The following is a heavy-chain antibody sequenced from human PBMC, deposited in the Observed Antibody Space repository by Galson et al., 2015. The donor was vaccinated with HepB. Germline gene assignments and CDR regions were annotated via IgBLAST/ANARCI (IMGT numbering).Heavy chain of an antibody. J-gene: IGHJ4*02. CDR3: TRAAGRPTAPSDY. CDR1: GFTFGDYA. D-gene: IGHD4-17*01. V-gene: IGHV3-49*03. CDR2: IRSKAYGGTT. Sequence: SLRLSCAASGFTFGDYAMSWFRQAPGKGLEWVGFIRSKAYGGTTEYAASVKGRFTISRDDSKSIAYLQMNSLKTEDTAVYYCTRAAGRPTAPSDYWGQGTLVTVSS.